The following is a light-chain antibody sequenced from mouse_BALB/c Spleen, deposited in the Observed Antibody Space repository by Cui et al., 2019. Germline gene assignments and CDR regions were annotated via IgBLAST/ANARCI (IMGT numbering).Light chain of an antibody. Sequence: DVEMTQTQLSLPVSLGDQADISCRTSQSFVNSNRNTYLHWYLQKPGQSPKLLIYKVSSRFSGVPDRFSGSGSRTDFTLKISRVEAEDLGVYFCSQNTHVPPWAFGGSTKLEIK. CDR3: SQNTHVPPWA. J-gene: IGKJ1*01. CDR2: KVS. CDR1: QSFVNSNRNTY. V-gene: IGKV1-110*01.